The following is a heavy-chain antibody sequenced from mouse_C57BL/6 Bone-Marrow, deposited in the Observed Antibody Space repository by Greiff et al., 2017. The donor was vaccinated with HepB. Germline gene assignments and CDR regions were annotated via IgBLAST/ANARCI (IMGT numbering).Heavy chain of an antibody. J-gene: IGHJ1*03. CDR3: ARPYHGSRREYFDV. Sequence: EVQLVESGGDLVKPGGSLKLSCAASGFTFSSYGMSWVRQTPDKRLEWVATISSGGSYTYYPDSVKGRFTISRDNAKNTLYLQMSSLKSEDTAMYYCARPYHGSRREYFDVWGTGTTVTVSS. V-gene: IGHV5-6*01. CDR2: ISSGGSYT. CDR1: GFTFSSYG. D-gene: IGHD1-1*01.